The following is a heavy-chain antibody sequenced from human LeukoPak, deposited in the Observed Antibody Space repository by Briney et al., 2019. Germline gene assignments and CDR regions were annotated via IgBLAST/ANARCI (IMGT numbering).Heavy chain of an antibody. Sequence: ASVKVSCNASGGTFSSYAISWVRQAPGQGLEWMGRIIPILGIANYAQKFQGRVTITADKSTSTAYMELSSLRSEDTAVYYCARENGDYAIDYWGQGTLVTVSS. CDR2: IIPILGIA. D-gene: IGHD4-17*01. J-gene: IGHJ4*02. CDR1: GGTFSSYA. V-gene: IGHV1-69*04. CDR3: ARENGDYAIDY.